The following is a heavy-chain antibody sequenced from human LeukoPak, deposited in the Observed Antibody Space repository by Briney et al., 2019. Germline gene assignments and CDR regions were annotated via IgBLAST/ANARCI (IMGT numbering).Heavy chain of an antibody. Sequence: PGGSLRLSCAGSEFTFSNYAMSWVRQAPGKGLEWVSAISGSGGSTYYADSVKGRFTISRDNSKNTLYLQMNSLRAEDTAVYYCAKDRASGSRGVKWGQGTLVTVSS. CDR1: EFTFSNYA. D-gene: IGHD5-12*01. J-gene: IGHJ4*02. CDR3: AKDRASGSRGVK. CDR2: ISGSGGST. V-gene: IGHV3-23*01.